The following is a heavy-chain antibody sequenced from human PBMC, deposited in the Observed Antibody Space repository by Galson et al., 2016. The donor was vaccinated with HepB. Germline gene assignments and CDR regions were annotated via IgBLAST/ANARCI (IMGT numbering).Heavy chain of an antibody. CDR1: GFTFSSYG. J-gene: IGHJ4*02. Sequence: SLRLSCAASGFTFSSYGMHWVRQAPGKGLEWVAVISYDGSDKYYADSVKGRFTISRDTSKNQFSLKLTSVTAADTAVYYCRGGALWGSYRRFLDYWGQGTLVTVSS. V-gene: IGHV3-30*03. CDR2: ISYDGSDK. D-gene: IGHD3-16*02. CDR3: RGGALWGSYRRFLDY.